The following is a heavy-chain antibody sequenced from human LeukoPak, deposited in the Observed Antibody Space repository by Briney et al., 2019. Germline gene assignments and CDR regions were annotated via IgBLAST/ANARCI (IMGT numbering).Heavy chain of an antibody. D-gene: IGHD3-3*01. V-gene: IGHV3-23*01. Sequence: GGSLRLSCAASGFTFSSYAMSWVRQAPGKGLEWVSAISGSGGSTYYADSVKGRFTISRDNSKNTPYLQMNSLRAEDTAVYYCAKGLSITIFGVAKAVDYWGQGTLVTVSS. CDR1: GFTFSSYA. CDR2: ISGSGGST. J-gene: IGHJ4*02. CDR3: AKGLSITIFGVAKAVDY.